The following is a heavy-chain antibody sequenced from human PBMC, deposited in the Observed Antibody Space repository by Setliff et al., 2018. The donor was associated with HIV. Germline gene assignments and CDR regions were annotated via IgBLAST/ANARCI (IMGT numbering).Heavy chain of an antibody. D-gene: IGHD3-22*01. Sequence: SETLSLTCSVSDGSVSSVNYYWSWIRQPPGKGLEYIGYIYYTGSTDYNPSLNGRVTISIDMSKSQFSLKLNSVTAADTAVYYCARDRLTYYFDYWGQGILVTVSS. CDR3: ARDRLTYYFDY. J-gene: IGHJ4*02. CDR1: DGSVSSVNYY. CDR2: IYYTGST. V-gene: IGHV4-61*01.